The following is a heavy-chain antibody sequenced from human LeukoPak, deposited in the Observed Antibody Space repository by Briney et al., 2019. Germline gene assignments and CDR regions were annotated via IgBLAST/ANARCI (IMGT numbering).Heavy chain of an antibody. D-gene: IGHD3-10*01. J-gene: IGHJ4*02. CDR3: ARGGNPGSYYNGEY. Sequence: APVKASCKASGGTFSSYAISWVRQAPGQGLEWMGGIIPIFGTANYAQKFQGRVTITADESTSTAYMELSSLRSEDTAVYYCARGGNPGSYYNGEYWGQGTLVTVSS. V-gene: IGHV1-69*13. CDR1: GGTFSSYA. CDR2: IIPIFGTA.